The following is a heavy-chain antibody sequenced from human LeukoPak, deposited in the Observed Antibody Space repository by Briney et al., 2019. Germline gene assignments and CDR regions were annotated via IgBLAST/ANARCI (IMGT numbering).Heavy chain of an antibody. D-gene: IGHD1-14*01. V-gene: IGHV3-23*01. CDR1: GFTFSSYA. Sequence: RAGGSLRLSCAASGFTFSSYAMSWVRQAPGKGLEWVSGISDAGAITYYADSVKGRFTIPRSQSTNTLYLQMDSLRAEDTSLYYCARGGTTWHGFDSWGQGTLVTVSS. J-gene: IGHJ4*02. CDR3: ARGGTTWHGFDS. CDR2: ISDAGAIT.